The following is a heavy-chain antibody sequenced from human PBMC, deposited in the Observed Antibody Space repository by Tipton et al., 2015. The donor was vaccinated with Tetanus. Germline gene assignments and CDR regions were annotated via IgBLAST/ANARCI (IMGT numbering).Heavy chain of an antibody. D-gene: IGHD3-10*01. CDR2: IYYSGST. J-gene: IGHJ4*02. Sequence: TLSLTCSVSGGSISGSSYYWSWIRQPPGKALEWIGSIYYSGSTFYHPSLQSRVIISVDTSKNHFSLRLSSVTAADTAVYFCARHPPPYYYGSGSYLDYWGQGTPVTVSS. CDR3: ARHPPPYYYGSGSYLDY. V-gene: IGHV4-39*01. CDR1: GGSISGSSYY.